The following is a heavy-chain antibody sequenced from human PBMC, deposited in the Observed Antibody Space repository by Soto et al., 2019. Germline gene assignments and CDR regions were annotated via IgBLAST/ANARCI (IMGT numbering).Heavy chain of an antibody. CDR3: ATSYDTGFDP. D-gene: IGHD3-9*01. V-gene: IGHV1-18*01. J-gene: IGHJ5*02. CDR1: GYKFSTYA. CDR2: ITPNSGYT. Sequence: QLQLTQSGGEARKPGASVRVSCVASGYKFSTYAISWLRQAPGQGLEWMGLITPNSGYTNYAQKFQGRLILTTDIPSSTAYMELTSLRYDDTAIYYCATSYDTGFDPWGQGTLVSVS.